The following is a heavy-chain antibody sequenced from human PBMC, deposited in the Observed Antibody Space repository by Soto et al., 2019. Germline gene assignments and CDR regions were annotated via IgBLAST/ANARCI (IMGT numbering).Heavy chain of an antibody. D-gene: IGHD2-2*01. V-gene: IGHV1-18*01. CDR1: GYTFTSYG. J-gene: IGHJ6*03. CDR3: ARRDTEVVPAAMDYYYYYMDV. Sequence: QVQLVQSGAEVKKPGASVKVSCKASGYTFTSYGISWVRQAPGQGLEWMGWISAYNGNTNYAQKLQGRVTMTTDTSTITAYMELRSLRSDDTAVYYCARRDTEVVPAAMDYYYYYMDVWGKGTTVTVSS. CDR2: ISAYNGNT.